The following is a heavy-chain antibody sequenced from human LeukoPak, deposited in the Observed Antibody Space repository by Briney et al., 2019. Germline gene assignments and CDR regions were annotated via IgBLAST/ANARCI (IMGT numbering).Heavy chain of an antibody. CDR3: ARRVNYGTYFDY. CDR2: IYYSGST. J-gene: IGHJ4*02. V-gene: IGHV4-39*01. Sequence: KTSETLSLTCTVSGGSISSSSYYWGWIRQPPGKGLEWIGSIYYSGSTYYNPSLKSRVTISVDTSKNQFSLNLSSATAADTAVYYCARRVNYGTYFDYWGQGTLVTVSS. CDR1: GGSISSSSYY. D-gene: IGHD2-8*01.